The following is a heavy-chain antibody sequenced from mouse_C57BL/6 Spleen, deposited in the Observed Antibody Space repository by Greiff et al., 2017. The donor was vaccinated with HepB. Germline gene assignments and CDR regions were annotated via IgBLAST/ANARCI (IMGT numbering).Heavy chain of an antibody. D-gene: IGHD4-1*01. J-gene: IGHJ2*01. CDR1: GYTFTSYW. V-gene: IGHV1-53*01. Sequence: VKLQQPGTELVKPGASVKLSCKASGYTFTSYWMHWVKQRPGQGLEWIGNSNPSNGGTNYNEKFKSKATLTVDKSSSTAYMQLSSLTSEDSAVYYCARSETGVYFDYWGQGTTLTVSS. CDR2: SNPSNGGT. CDR3: ARSETGVYFDY.